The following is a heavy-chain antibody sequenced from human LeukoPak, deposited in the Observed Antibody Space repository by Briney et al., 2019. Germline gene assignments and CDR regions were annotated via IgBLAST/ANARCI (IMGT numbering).Heavy chain of an antibody. CDR2: IIPIFGTA. V-gene: IGHV1-69*06. J-gene: IGHJ4*02. Sequence: SVKVSCKASGGTFSSYAISWVRQAPGQGLEWMGGIIPIFGTANYAQKFQGRVTITADKSTSTAYMELRSLRSDDTAVYYCARDDPIVVVPAALDYWGQGTLVTVSS. CDR3: ARDDPIVVVPAALDY. D-gene: IGHD2-2*01. CDR1: GGTFSSYA.